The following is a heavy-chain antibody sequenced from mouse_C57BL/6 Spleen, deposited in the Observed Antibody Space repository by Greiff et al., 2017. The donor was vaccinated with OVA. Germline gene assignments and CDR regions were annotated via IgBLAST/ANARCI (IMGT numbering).Heavy chain of an antibody. D-gene: IGHD2-4*01. CDR1: GYTFTSYW. Sequence: QVQLQQPGAELVMPGASVKLSCKASGYTFTSYWMHWVQQRPGQGLEWIGEIDPSDSYTNYNQKFKGKSTLTVDKSSSTAYMQLSSLTSEDSAVYYCASYDYGFAYWGQGTLVTVSA. V-gene: IGHV1-69*01. J-gene: IGHJ3*01. CDR3: ASYDYGFAY. CDR2: IDPSDSYT.